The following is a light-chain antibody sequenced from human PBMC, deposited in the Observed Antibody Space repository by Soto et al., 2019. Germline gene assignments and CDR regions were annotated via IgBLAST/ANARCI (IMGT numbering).Light chain of an antibody. CDR2: EAS. CDR3: HQRQRWPRT. Sequence: EIVLTQSPYILSLSPGERLTLSWGASQSFRNNYLAWYQLKRGQAPRLLIYEASNRAAGIPGRFSGSGYGTDFNLTITSLETEDFAFYYCHQRQRWPRTFGQGTKVDIK. CDR1: QSFRNNY. V-gene: IGKV3D-20*02. J-gene: IGKJ1*01.